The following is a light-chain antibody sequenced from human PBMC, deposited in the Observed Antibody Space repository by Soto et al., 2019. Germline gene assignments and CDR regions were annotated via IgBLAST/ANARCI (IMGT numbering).Light chain of an antibody. CDR1: QGIRND. CDR3: LQDYNYPRT. V-gene: IGKV1-6*01. Sequence: AIQMTQSPSSLSASVGDRVTITCRASQGIRNDLGWYQQKPGKAPNLLIYAASRLQSWVPSRFSGSGSGTDFTLTISSLQPEDFATYYCLQDYNYPRTFGQGTKVDIK. CDR2: AAS. J-gene: IGKJ1*01.